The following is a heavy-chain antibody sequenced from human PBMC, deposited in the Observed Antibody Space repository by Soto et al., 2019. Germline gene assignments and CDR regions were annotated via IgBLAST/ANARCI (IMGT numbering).Heavy chain of an antibody. CDR2: IYYRGNT. J-gene: IGHJ6*03. V-gene: IGHV4-59*08. CDR1: GGSISNYY. D-gene: IGHD4-4*01. Sequence: QVQLQESGPGLVKSSETLSLTCTVSGGSISNYYWSWIRQPPGKGLEWIGYIYYRGNTKYNPSLKSRVNISVDTSKTHFSLKLSSVTAADTAVYYCARSGDYSNYYYYYMDVWGKGTTVTVSS. CDR3: ARSGDYSNYYYYYMDV.